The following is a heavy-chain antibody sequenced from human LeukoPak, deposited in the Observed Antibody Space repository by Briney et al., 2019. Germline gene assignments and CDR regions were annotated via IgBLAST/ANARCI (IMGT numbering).Heavy chain of an antibody. V-gene: IGHV3-21*01. D-gene: IGHD5-18*01. CDR1: GFTFSSYA. CDR3: ARGYRDTAMVTPFDY. CDR2: ISSSSSYI. J-gene: IGHJ4*02. Sequence: GGSLRLSCAASGFTFSSYAMSWVRQAPGKGLEWVSSISSSSSYIYYADSVKGRFTISRDNAKNSLYLQMNSLRAEDTAVYYCARGYRDTAMVTPFDYWGQGTLVTVSS.